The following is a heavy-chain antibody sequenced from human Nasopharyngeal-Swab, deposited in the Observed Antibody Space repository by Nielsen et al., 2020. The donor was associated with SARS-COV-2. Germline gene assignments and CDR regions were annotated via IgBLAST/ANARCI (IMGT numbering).Heavy chain of an antibody. CDR3: ARRYFDWLSDFDY. CDR2: IYYSGST. V-gene: IGHV4-39*01. D-gene: IGHD3-9*01. Sequence: ESLKISCTVSGGSISSSSYYWGWIRQPPGKGLEWIGSIYYSGSTYYNPSLKSRVTISVDTSKNQFSLKLSSVTAADTAVYYCARRYFDWLSDFDYWGQGTLVTVSS. J-gene: IGHJ4*02. CDR1: GGSISSSSYY.